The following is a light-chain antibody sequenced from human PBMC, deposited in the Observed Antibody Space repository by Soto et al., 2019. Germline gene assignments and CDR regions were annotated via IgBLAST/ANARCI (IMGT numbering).Light chain of an antibody. CDR1: SSTIGAGYD. J-gene: IGLJ1*01. Sequence: QSVLTQPPSVSGAPGQRVTLSCTGSSSTIGAGYDVHWYQQLPGTAPKLLIYGNSNRPSGVPDRFFGSKSGTSASLAITGLQAEDEADYYCQSYDSSLSGYVFGTGTKLTVL. CDR3: QSYDSSLSGYV. V-gene: IGLV1-40*01. CDR2: GNS.